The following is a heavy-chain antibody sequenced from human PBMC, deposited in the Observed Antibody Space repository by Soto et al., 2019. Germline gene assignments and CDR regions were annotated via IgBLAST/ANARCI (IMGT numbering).Heavy chain of an antibody. Sequence: PGGSLRLSCAASGFSFSNYAMYWVRQAPGKGLEWVSVIYSGGSTYYADSVKGRFTISRDNSKNTLYLQMNSLRAEDTAVYYCARGYYDSSGYRFDYWGQGTLVTVSS. V-gene: IGHV3-53*01. D-gene: IGHD3-22*01. CDR3: ARGYYDSSGYRFDY. CDR2: IYSGGST. J-gene: IGHJ4*02. CDR1: GFSFSNYA.